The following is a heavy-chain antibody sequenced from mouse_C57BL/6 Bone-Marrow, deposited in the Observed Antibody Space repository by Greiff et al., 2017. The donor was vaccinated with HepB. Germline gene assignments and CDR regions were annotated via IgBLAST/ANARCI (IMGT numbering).Heavy chain of an antibody. J-gene: IGHJ3*01. D-gene: IGHD3-1*01. CDR1: GYTFTSYG. CDR3: ARSGYGRGFAY. CDR2: IYPRSGNT. Sequence: QVQLKESGAELARPGASVKLSCKASGYTFTSYGISWVKQRTGQGLEWIGEIYPRSGNTYYNEKFKGKATLTADKSSSTAYMELRSLTSEDSAVYFCARSGYGRGFAYWGQGTLVTVSA. V-gene: IGHV1-81*01.